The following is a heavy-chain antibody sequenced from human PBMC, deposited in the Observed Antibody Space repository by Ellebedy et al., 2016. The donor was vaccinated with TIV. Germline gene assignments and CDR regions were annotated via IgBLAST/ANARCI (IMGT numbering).Heavy chain of an antibody. Sequence: GGSLRLSXAASGFTFSSYWMHWVRQAPGKGLVWVSRMDSGGSTTDYEDSVKGRFTISRDNSKNTLYLQMDRLRVEDTAVYYCARGAYFTVTDTSLIDYWGLGTLVTVSS. CDR1: GFTFSSYW. J-gene: IGHJ4*02. CDR2: MDSGGSTT. V-gene: IGHV3-74*01. D-gene: IGHD2-21*01. CDR3: ARGAYFTVTDTSLIDY.